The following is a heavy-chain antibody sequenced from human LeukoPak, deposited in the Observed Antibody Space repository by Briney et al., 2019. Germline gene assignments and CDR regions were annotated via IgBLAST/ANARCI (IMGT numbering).Heavy chain of an antibody. D-gene: IGHD2-15*01. CDR1: GGSISSSNW. CDR3: ARRCSGGSFSSGWFDP. CDR2: IYHSGST. Sequence: PLGTLSLTCAVSGGSISSSNWWSWVRQPPGKGLEWIGEIYHSGSTNYNPSLKSRVTISVDKSKNQCALKLSSVTAADTAVYYCARRCSGGSFSSGWFDPWGQGTLVTVSS. J-gene: IGHJ5*02. V-gene: IGHV4-4*02.